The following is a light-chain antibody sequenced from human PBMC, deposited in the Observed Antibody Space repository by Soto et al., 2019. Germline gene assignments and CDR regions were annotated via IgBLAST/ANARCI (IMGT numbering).Light chain of an antibody. CDR2: EAS. Sequence: DIQMTQSPSTLSASVGDRVTITCRASQSIRSWLAWYQQKPGRAPKLLIFEASSLDTGVPSRFSGSGSGTEFTLTISSLQPDDFATYCCQQYNTYPYTFGPGTNLEIK. V-gene: IGKV1-5*03. CDR3: QQYNTYPYT. CDR1: QSIRSW. J-gene: IGKJ2*01.